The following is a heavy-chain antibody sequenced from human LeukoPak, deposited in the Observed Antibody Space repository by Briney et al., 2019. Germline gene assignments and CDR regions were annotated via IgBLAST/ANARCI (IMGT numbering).Heavy chain of an antibody. CDR3: ARDRRIVATIRDYYYYMDV. D-gene: IGHD5-12*01. V-gene: IGHV1-2*02. Sequence: ASVKVSCKASGYTFTGYYMHWVRQAPGQGLEWMGWINPNSGGTNYAQKFQGGVTMTRDTSISTAYMELSRLRSDDTAVYYCARDRRIVATIRDYYYYMDVWGKGTTVTISS. J-gene: IGHJ6*03. CDR2: INPNSGGT. CDR1: GYTFTGYY.